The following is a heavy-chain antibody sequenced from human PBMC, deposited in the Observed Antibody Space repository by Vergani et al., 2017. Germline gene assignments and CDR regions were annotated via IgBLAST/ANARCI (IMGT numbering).Heavy chain of an antibody. CDR1: GSSISSGSYY. Sequence: QVQLQESGPGLVKPSQTLSLTCTVSGSSISSGSYYWSWIRQPAGKGLEWIGRIYTSESTNYNPSLKRRVTISVDTSKNQFSLKLRSVTSADTAVYYCAAVWRLGGTFDYWGQGTLVTVSS. V-gene: IGHV4-61*02. D-gene: IGHD3-16*01. CDR3: AAVWRLGGTFDY. J-gene: IGHJ4*02. CDR2: IYTSEST.